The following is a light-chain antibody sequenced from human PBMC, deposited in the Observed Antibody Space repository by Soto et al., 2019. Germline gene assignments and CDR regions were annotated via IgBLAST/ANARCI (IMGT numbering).Light chain of an antibody. Sequence: DIQMTQSPSSVSASVGDRFSITCRASQGISSWLAWHQPKPGKAPKLLIYDASSLESGVPSRFSGSGSGTEFTLTISRLEPEDFAVYYCQQYGSSGTFGQGTKVDI. V-gene: IGKV1-12*01. J-gene: IGKJ1*01. CDR2: DAS. CDR1: QGISSW. CDR3: QQYGSSGT.